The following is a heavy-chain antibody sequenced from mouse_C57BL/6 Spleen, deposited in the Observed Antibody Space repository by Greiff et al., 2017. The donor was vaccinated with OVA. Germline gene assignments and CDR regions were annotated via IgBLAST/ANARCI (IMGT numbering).Heavy chain of an antibody. D-gene: IGHD3-3*01. V-gene: IGHV1-69*01. CDR1: GYTFTSYW. CDR2: IDPSDSYT. J-gene: IGHJ2*01. Sequence: VQLQQPGAELVMPGASVKLSCKASGYTFTSYWMHWVKQRPGQGLEWIGEIDPSDSYTNYNQKFKGKSTLTVDKSSSTAYMQRSSLTSEDSAVYYCARGGGPFDYWGQGTTLTVSS. CDR3: ARGGGPFDY.